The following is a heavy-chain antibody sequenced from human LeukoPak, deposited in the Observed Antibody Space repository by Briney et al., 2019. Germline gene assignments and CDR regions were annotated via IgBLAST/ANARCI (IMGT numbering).Heavy chain of an antibody. J-gene: IGHJ4*02. CDR2: IYTSGST. CDR3: ARAGYYYDSSGLTPFDY. D-gene: IGHD3-22*01. V-gene: IGHV4-4*07. CDR1: GGSVSSYY. Sequence: PSQTLSLTCTVSGGSVSSYYWSWIRQPAGKGLEWIGRIYTSGSTNYNPSLKSRVTLSVDTSKNQFSLKLSSVTAADTAVYYCARAGYYYDSSGLTPFDYWGQGTLVTVSS.